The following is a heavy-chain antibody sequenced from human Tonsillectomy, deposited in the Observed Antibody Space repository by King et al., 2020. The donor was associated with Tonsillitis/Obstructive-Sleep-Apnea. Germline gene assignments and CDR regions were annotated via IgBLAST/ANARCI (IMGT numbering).Heavy chain of an antibody. J-gene: IGHJ4*02. Sequence: QVQLQESGSGLVKPSQNLSLTCAVSGGSISSGGYSWSWIRQPPGKGLEWIGYIYHSGSTYYNPSLKSRVTISVDRSKNQFSLKLSSVTAADTAVYYCARTPSSGYRFDYWGQGTLVTVSS. CDR3: ARTPSSGYRFDY. D-gene: IGHD3-22*01. CDR1: GGSISSGGYS. CDR2: IYHSGST. V-gene: IGHV4-30-2*01.